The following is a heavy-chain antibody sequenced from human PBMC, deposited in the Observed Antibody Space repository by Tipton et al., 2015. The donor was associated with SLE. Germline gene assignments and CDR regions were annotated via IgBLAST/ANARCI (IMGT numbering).Heavy chain of an antibody. CDR1: GGTFSSYA. Sequence: QSGAEVKKPGSSVKVSCKASGGTFSSYAISWVRQAPGQGLEWMGGIIPIFGTANYAQKFQGRVTITADESTSTAYMELSSLRSEDTAVYYCARVQYYDFWSGYYLFDYWGQGTLVTVSS. CDR2: IIPIFGTA. D-gene: IGHD3-3*01. V-gene: IGHV1-69*01. J-gene: IGHJ4*02. CDR3: ARVQYYDFWSGYYLFDY.